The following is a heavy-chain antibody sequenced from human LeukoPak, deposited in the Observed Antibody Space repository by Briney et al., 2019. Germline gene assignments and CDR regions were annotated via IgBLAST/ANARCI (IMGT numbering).Heavy chain of an antibody. V-gene: IGHV4-59*01. Sequence: SETLSLTCAVYGGSFSGYYWSWIRQPPGKGLEWIGYIYYSGSTNYNPSLKGRVTISVDTSKNQFSLKLSSVTAADTAVYYCARAYSSGSYFSRYYYYGMDVWGQGTTVTVSS. D-gene: IGHD3-10*01. CDR2: IYYSGST. J-gene: IGHJ6*02. CDR3: ARAYSSGSYFSRYYYYGMDV. CDR1: GGSFSGYY.